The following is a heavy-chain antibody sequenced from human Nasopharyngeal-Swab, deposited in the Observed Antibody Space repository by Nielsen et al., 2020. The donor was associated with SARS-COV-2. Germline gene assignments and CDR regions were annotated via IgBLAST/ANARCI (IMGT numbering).Heavy chain of an antibody. CDR3: ARERGSGWYDRVYYGMDV. CDR2: INPSGGST. V-gene: IGHV1-46*01. J-gene: IGHJ6*02. D-gene: IGHD6-19*01. Sequence: VRQMPGKGLGRMGIINPSGGSTSYAQKFQGRVTMTRDTSTSTVYMELSSLRSEDTAVYYCARERGSGWYDRVYYGMDVWGQGTTVTVSS.